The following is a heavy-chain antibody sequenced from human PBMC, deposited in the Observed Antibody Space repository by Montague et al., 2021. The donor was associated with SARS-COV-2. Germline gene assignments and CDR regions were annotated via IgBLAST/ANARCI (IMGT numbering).Heavy chain of an antibody. J-gene: IGHJ3*01. V-gene: IGHV2-5*02. CDR1: GFSLADNGVG. CDR3: AHFAVMTRIPANEGFDV. D-gene: IGHD2-21*02. CDR2: IYWDDDR. Sequence: PALVKPTQTLTLTCTLSGFSLADNGVGVGWIRQPPEKALEWLALIYWDDDRRYRPSLKSRLTITQDTSKNQVVLTMTNMSPLDTGTYFCAHFAVMTRIPANEGFDVWGQGTLVTVSS.